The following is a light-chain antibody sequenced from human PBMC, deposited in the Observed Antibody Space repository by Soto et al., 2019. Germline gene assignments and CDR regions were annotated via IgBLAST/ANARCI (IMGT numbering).Light chain of an antibody. J-gene: IGKJ5*01. CDR2: GAS. V-gene: IGKV3-15*01. CDR3: QQYSNWPT. CDR1: QSVSRN. Sequence: EIVLTQSPGTLSLSPGERATLSCRASQSVSRNLAWYQQRPGQAPRLLISGASTRATGIAARFSGSGSGRGFTLTISSLQSEDSALYYCQQYSNWPTFGQGTRLEIK.